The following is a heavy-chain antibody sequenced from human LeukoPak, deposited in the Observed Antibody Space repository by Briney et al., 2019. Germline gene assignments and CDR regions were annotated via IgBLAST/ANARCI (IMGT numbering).Heavy chain of an antibody. CDR3: ARDYCSGTSCLFDY. D-gene: IGHD2-2*01. Sequence: ASVKVSCKASGYTFTGYHMHWVRQAPGQGLEWMGRINPNSGDTNYAQKFQGRVTMTRDTSISTAYMELSRLRPDDTAVYYCARDYCSGTSCLFDYWGQGTLVTVSS. CDR2: INPNSGDT. V-gene: IGHV1-2*06. J-gene: IGHJ4*02. CDR1: GYTFTGYH.